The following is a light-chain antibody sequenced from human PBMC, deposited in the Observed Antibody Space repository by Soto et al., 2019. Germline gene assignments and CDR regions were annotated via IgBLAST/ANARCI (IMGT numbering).Light chain of an antibody. Sequence: SVLTQSPVPLSLSPGERATLSCRASQSVSSNYFAWYQQKPGQAPRLLIYGVSSRATGIPDRFSGSGSGTDFTLTISRLEPEDFAVYYCEQYGSSPRTVGQGTKVDIK. J-gene: IGKJ1*01. CDR1: QSVSSNY. CDR3: EQYGSSPRT. CDR2: GVS. V-gene: IGKV3-20*01.